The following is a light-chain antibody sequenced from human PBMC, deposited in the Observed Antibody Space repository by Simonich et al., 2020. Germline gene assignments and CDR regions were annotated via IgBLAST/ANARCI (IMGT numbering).Light chain of an antibody. CDR1: QSVLYSSNTKNY. V-gene: IGKV4-1*01. J-gene: IGKJ1*01. Sequence: DIVMTQSPDSLAVSLGERATINCKSSQSVLYSSNTKNYLAWYRQKPGQPPKLLIYGASTRESGVPDRFSGSGSGTDFTLTISSLQAEDVAVYYCQQYYSTPWTFGQGTKVEIK. CDR3: QQYYSTPWT. CDR2: GAS.